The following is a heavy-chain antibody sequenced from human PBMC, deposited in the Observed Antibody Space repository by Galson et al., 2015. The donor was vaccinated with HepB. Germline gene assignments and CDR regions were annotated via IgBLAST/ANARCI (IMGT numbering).Heavy chain of an antibody. CDR2: ISYDGSNK. V-gene: IGHV3-30-3*01. D-gene: IGHD1-26*01. CDR1: GFTFSSYA. Sequence: SLRLSCAASGFTFSSYAMHWVRQAPGKGLEWVAVISYDGSNKYYADSVKGRFTISRDNSKNTLYLQMNSLRAEDTAVYYCAREVGATRWIDYWGQGTLVTVSS. J-gene: IGHJ4*02. CDR3: AREVGATRWIDY.